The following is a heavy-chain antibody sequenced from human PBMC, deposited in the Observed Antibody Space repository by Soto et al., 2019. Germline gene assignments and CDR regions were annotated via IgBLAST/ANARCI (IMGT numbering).Heavy chain of an antibody. V-gene: IGHV4-30-4*01. CDR1: GDSISSGDYY. CDR2: IYYSGSS. CDR3: ARHSSSWPIFDY. J-gene: IGHJ4*02. D-gene: IGHD6-13*01. Sequence: SETLSLTCTVSGDSISSGDYYWSWIRQPPGKGLEWIGLIYYSGSSNYNPSLKSRVSISVDTSKNQFSLKLSSVTAADTAVYYCARHSSSWPIFDYWGQGTLVTVSS.